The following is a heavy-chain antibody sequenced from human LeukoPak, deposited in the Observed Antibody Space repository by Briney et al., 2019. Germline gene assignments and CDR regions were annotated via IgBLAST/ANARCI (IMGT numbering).Heavy chain of an antibody. CDR2: ISSSGSTT. J-gene: IGHJ4*02. Sequence: GGSLRLSCVVSGFTFRSYSMNWVRQAPGKGLEWLSNISSSGSTTYYADSVKGRFTISRDNAKNSVYLQMNSLRAEDTAVYYCARGLDVVVVVAFDYWGQGTLVTVSS. CDR1: GFTFRSYS. CDR3: ARGLDVVVVVAFDY. V-gene: IGHV3-48*01. D-gene: IGHD2-15*01.